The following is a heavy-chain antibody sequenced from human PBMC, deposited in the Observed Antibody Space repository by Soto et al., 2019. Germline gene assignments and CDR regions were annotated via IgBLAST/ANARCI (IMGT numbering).Heavy chain of an antibody. CDR1: GFTFSSYV. CDR2: ISYDGSNK. D-gene: IGHD3-3*01. CDR3: AKDFWSGYSRPSLDY. Sequence: GGSLRLSCAASGFTFSSYVMHWVRQAPGKGLEWVAVISYDGSNKYYADSVKGRFTISRDNSKNTLYLQMNSLRAEDTAVYYCAKDFWSGYSRPSLDYWGQGTLVTVSS. V-gene: IGHV3-30*18. J-gene: IGHJ4*02.